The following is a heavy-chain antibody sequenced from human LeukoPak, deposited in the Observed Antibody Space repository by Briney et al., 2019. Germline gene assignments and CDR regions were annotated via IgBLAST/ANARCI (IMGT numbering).Heavy chain of an antibody. Sequence: GGSLRLSCAAPGFTFSSYSMNWVRQAPGKGLEWVSSISSSSSYIYYADSVKGRFTISRDNAKNSLYLQMNSLRAEDTAVYYCARERGSYDSSGYYLDYWGQGTLVTVSS. V-gene: IGHV3-21*01. CDR1: GFTFSSYS. CDR2: ISSSSSYI. D-gene: IGHD3-22*01. CDR3: ARERGSYDSSGYYLDY. J-gene: IGHJ4*02.